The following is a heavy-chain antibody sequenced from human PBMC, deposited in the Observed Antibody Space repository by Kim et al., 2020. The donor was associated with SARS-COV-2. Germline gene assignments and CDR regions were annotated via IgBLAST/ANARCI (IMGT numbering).Heavy chain of an antibody. D-gene: IGHD3-3*01. CDR1: GYTFTGYY. V-gene: IGHV1-2*02. J-gene: IGHJ3*02. CDR3: ARVYDFWSGRRTHAFDI. Sequence: ASVKVSCKASGYTFTGYYMHWVRQAPGQGLEWMGWINPNSGGTNYAQKFQGRVTMTRDTSISTAYMELSRLRSDDTAVYYCARVYDFWSGRRTHAFDIWGQGTMVTVSS. CDR2: INPNSGGT.